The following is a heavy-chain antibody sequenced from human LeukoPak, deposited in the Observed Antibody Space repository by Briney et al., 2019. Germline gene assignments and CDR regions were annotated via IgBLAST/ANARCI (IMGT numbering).Heavy chain of an antibody. CDR2: VYKSGST. CDR3: AGDEYPGVGAAGPY. V-gene: IGHV4-39*07. D-gene: IGHD6-13*01. J-gene: IGHJ4*02. Sequence: SDTQSLICSLCVHLIKWRNVHWPRIPQARGGGVDRIWSVYKSGSTDYNPSLKSRVTISLDTSKNQFSLNLSSVTAADTAFYFCAGDEYPGVGAAGPYWGQGTLLTVSS. CDR1: VHLIKWRNVH.